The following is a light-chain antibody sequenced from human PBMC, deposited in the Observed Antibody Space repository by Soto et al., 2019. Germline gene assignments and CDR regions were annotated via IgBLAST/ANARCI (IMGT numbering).Light chain of an antibody. CDR1: SSDVGGYNY. V-gene: IGLV2-14*01. CDR2: DVS. Sequence: QSALTQPASVSGSPGQSITISCTGTSSDVGGYNYVSWYQQHPGKAPKLMIYDVSNRPSGVSNRSSGSKSGNTASLTISGLQAEDEADYYCSSYTSSSTEVFGGGTKVTVL. J-gene: IGLJ2*01. CDR3: SSYTSSSTEV.